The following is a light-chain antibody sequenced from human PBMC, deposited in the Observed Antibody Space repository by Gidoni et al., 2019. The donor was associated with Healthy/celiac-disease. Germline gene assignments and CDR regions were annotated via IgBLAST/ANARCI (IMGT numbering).Light chain of an antibody. J-gene: IGKJ5*01. CDR3: QQYNNWPIT. Sequence: EIVMTQSQATLSVSPGERDTLSCRASQSVSSNLALYQQKPGQAPRLLFYGASTRATGIPARFIGSWSGTEFPLTISSLQSDDFAVYSCQQYNNWPITFGQGTRLEIK. CDR1: QSVSSN. V-gene: IGKV3-15*01. CDR2: GAS.